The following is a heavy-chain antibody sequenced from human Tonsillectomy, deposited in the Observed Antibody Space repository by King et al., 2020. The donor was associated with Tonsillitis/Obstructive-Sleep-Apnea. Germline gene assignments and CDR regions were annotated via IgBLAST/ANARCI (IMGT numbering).Heavy chain of an antibody. V-gene: IGHV3-33*01. CDR2: IWYDGSNK. CDR1: GFTFSSYG. Sequence: VQLVESGGGVVQPGRSLRLSCAASGFTFSSYGMHWVRQAPGKGLEWVAVIWYDGSNKYYADSVKGRFTISRDNSKNTLYLQMNSLRAEDTAVYYCAMDLPLWNDGRFDSWGQGTLVTVSS. D-gene: IGHD1-1*01. CDR3: AMDLPLWNDGRFDS. J-gene: IGHJ4*02.